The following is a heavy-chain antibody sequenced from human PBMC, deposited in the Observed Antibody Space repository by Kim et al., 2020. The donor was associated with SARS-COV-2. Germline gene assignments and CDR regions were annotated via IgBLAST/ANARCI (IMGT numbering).Heavy chain of an antibody. CDR1: GFSFSTYA. J-gene: IGHJ3*02. CDR2: ISGSGTNI. V-gene: IGHV3-23*01. CDR3: AKDLSRASDI. Sequence: GGSLRLSCAASGFSFSTYAMNWVRQAPGEGLEWVSVISGSGTNIHYADSVKGRFTISRDNSKNMLYLQMNSLRADDTAVYYCAKDLSRASDIWGQGTMVTVSS.